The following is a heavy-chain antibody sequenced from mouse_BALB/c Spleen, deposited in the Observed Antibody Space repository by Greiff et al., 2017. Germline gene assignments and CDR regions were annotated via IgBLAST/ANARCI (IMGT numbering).Heavy chain of an antibody. V-gene: IGHV3-6*02. J-gene: IGHJ4*01. CDR1: GYSITSGYY. Sequence: EVKLQESGPGLVKPSQSLSLTCSVTGYSITSGYYWNWIRQFPGNKLEWMGYISYDGSNNYNPSLKNRISITRDTSKNQFFLKLNSVTTEDTATYYCARGGLLRYYAMDYWGQGTSVTVSS. D-gene: IGHD2-3*01. CDR3: ARGGLLRYYAMDY. CDR2: ISYDGSN.